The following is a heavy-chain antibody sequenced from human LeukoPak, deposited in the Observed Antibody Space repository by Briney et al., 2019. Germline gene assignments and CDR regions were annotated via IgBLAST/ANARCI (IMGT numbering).Heavy chain of an antibody. V-gene: IGHV5-51*01. Sequence: GESLKISCKGSGYSFSSYWIGWVRQMPGRGLEWMGIIYPDDSDTNYSPSFQGQVTISADKSISTAYLQWSSLKASDTAMYYCARRRGTRPACSGGSCYSDYWGQGTLVTVSS. J-gene: IGHJ4*02. CDR3: ARRRGTRPACSGGSCYSDY. D-gene: IGHD2-15*01. CDR2: IYPDDSDT. CDR1: GYSFSSYW.